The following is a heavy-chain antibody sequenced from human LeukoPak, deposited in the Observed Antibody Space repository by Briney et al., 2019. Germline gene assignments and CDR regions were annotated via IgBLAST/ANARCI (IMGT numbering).Heavy chain of an antibody. Sequence: PGGSLRLSCAASGFTFSSYAMHWVRQAPGKGLEWVSGISWNSGSIGYADSVKGRFTISRDNAKNSLYLQMNSLRAEDMALYYCAKLAPSGHYDYWGQGTLVTVSS. CDR3: AKLAPSGHYDY. CDR1: GFTFSSYA. CDR2: ISWNSGSI. D-gene: IGHD5-12*01. V-gene: IGHV3-9*03. J-gene: IGHJ4*02.